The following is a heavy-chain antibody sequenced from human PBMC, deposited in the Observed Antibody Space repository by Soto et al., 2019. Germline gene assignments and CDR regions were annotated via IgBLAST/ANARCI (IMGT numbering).Heavy chain of an antibody. Sequence: QVQLQQWGAGLLKPSETLSLTCAVYGGSFSGNYWNWIRQSPGKGLEWLGEINHSGTTNNNPALKSRVTISVDTSKSRFSLMLNSVTAADTAVYYCGRGLRLPYSGVSGFDRWGRGTLVAVSS. J-gene: IGHJ2*01. CDR2: INHSGTT. V-gene: IGHV4-34*01. D-gene: IGHD1-26*01. CDR3: GRGLRLPYSGVSGFDR. CDR1: GGSFSGNY.